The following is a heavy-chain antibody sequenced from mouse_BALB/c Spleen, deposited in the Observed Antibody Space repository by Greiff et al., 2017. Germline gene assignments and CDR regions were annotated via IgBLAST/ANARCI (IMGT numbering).Heavy chain of an antibody. CDR2: INPNNGGT. CDR3: ARGYGKLAY. J-gene: IGHJ3*01. V-gene: IGHV1-18*01. D-gene: IGHD2-1*01. Sequence: EVKLQESGPELVKPGASVKIPCKASGYTFTDYNMDWVKQSHGKSLEWIGDINPNNGGTIYNQKFKGKATLTVDKSSSTAYMELRSLTSEDTAVYYCARGYGKLAYWGQGTLVTVSA. CDR1: GYTFTDYN.